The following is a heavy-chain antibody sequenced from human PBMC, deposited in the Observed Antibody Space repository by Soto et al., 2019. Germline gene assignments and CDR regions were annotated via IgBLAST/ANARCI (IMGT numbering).Heavy chain of an antibody. CDR3: ARGADIVVVTATDAFDI. CDR1: GFTFSSYG. V-gene: IGHV3-33*01. CDR2: IWYDGSNK. J-gene: IGHJ3*02. Sequence: PGGSLRLSCAASGFTFSSYGMHWVRQAPGKGLEWVAVIWYDGSNKYYADSVKGRFTISRDNSKNTLYLQMNSLRAEDTAVYYCARGADIVVVTATDAFDIWGQGTMVTVSS. D-gene: IGHD2-21*02.